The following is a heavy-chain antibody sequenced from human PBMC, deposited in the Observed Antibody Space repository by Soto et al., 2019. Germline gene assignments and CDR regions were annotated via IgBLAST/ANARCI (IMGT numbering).Heavy chain of an antibody. J-gene: IGHJ5*02. CDR3: ARNHYCRSNSCYRGKWFDP. D-gene: IGHD2-2*01. CDR2: IKQDGSEK. V-gene: IGHV3-7*01. CDR1: GFTFSSYW. Sequence: GGSLRLSCAASGFTFSSYWMSWVRQAPGKGLEWVANIKQDGSEKYYVDSVKGRLTISRDNAKNSLYLQMNSLRAEDTAVYYCARNHYCRSNSCYRGKWFDPWGQVTLVTVAS.